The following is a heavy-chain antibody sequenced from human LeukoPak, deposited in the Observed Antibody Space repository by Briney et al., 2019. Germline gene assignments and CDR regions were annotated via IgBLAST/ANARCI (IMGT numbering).Heavy chain of an antibody. CDR1: GYTFTSYD. V-gene: IGHV1-8*01. J-gene: IGHJ3*02. D-gene: IGHD2-21*02. Sequence: ASVKVSCTASGYTFTSYDINWVRQAPGQGLEWMGWMNPNSGNTGYAQKFQGRVTMTRNTSISTAYMELSSLRSEDTAVYYCARGPSHAYCGGDCYSGGAFDIWGQGTMVTVSS. CDR2: MNPNSGNT. CDR3: ARGPSHAYCGGDCYSGGAFDI.